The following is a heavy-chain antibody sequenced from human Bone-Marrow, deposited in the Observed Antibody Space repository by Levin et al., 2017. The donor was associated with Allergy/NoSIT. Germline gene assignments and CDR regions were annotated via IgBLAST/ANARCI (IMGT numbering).Heavy chain of an antibody. J-gene: IGHJ4*02. V-gene: IGHV3-30-3*01. CDR3: ASIVATKNYFDY. CDR1: GFTFSSYA. CDR2: ISYDGSNK. D-gene: IGHD5-12*01. Sequence: PGGSLRLSCAASGFTFSSYAMHWVRQAPGKGLEWVAVISYDGSNKYYADSVKGRFTISRDNSKNTLYLQMNSLRAEDTAVYYCASIVATKNYFDYWGQGTLVTVSS.